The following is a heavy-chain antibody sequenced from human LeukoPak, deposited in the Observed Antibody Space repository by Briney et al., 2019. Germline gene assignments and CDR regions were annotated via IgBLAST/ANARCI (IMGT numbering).Heavy chain of an antibody. Sequence: PGGSLRLSCAASGFTFSSYAMSWVRQAPGKGLEWVSAISGSGGSTYYAGSVKGRFTISRDNSKNTLYLQMNSLRAEDTAVYYCARDSMIVVVITTYWGQGTLVTVSS. D-gene: IGHD3-22*01. J-gene: IGHJ4*02. V-gene: IGHV3-23*01. CDR3: ARDSMIVVVITTY. CDR1: GFTFSSYA. CDR2: ISGSGGST.